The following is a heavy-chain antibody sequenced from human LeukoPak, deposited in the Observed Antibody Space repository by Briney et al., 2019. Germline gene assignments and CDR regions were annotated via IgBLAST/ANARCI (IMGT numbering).Heavy chain of an antibody. CDR3: ARGAGGARSAFDI. V-gene: IGHV3-74*01. CDR1: GFTFSSYW. Sequence: GGSLRLSCVASGFTFSSYWMHWVRQAPRKGLVWVSRISGDGRNINYADSVRGRFTISRDNAKNTLYLQMNSLRAEDTAVYYCARGAGGARSAFDIWGQGTMVTVSS. J-gene: IGHJ3*02. CDR2: ISGDGRNI. D-gene: IGHD1-26*01.